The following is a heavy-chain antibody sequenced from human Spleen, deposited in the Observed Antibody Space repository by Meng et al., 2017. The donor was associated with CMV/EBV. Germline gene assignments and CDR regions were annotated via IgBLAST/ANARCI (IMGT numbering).Heavy chain of an antibody. J-gene: IGHJ4*02. CDR1: GFTFSSYA. CDR2: ISGSGGST. D-gene: IGHD6-6*01. Sequence: AASGFTFSSYAMSWVRQAPGKGLEWVSAISGSGGSTYYADSVKGRFTISRDNSKNTLYLQMNSLRAEDTAVYYCAKGLGQLVSPFDYWGQGTLVTVSS. CDR3: AKGLGQLVSPFDY. V-gene: IGHV3-23*01.